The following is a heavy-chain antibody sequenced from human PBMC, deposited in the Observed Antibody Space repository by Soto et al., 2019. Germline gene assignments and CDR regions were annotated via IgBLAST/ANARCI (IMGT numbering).Heavy chain of an antibody. D-gene: IGHD2-8*01. J-gene: IGHJ5*02. CDR3: ARDCTNGVCYWGFPGFDP. CDR1: GFTFSSYA. Sequence: GGSLRLSCAASGFTFSSYAMSWVRQAPGKGLEWVSAISGSGDSTYYIDSVKGRFTISRDNAKSSLYLQMNSLRAEDTAVYYCARDCTNGVCYWGFPGFDPWGQGTLVTVSS. V-gene: IGHV3-23*01. CDR2: ISGSGDST.